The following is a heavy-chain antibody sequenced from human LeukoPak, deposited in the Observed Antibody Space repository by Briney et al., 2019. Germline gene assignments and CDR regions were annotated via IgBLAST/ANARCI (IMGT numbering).Heavy chain of an antibody. V-gene: IGHV4-4*07. CDR1: GGSISSYY. Sequence: SETLSLTCTVSGGSISSYYWSWIRQPAGKGLEWIGRIYSSGSTNYNPSLKSRVTMSVDTSKNQFSLKLSSVTAADTAVYYCAREKTDYSGYWFDPWGQGTLVTVSS. J-gene: IGHJ5*02. CDR3: AREKTDYSGYWFDP. D-gene: IGHD4-11*01. CDR2: IYSSGST.